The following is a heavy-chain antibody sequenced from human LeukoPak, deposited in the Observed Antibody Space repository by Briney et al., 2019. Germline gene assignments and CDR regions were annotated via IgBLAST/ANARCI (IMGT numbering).Heavy chain of an antibody. J-gene: IGHJ4*02. Sequence: GGTLRLSCAASGFTFDDYGMSWVRQVPGKGLEWVSGINWNGGRIGYADSVKGRFTISRDNAKNSLYLQMNSLRAEDTALYYCARGYCSSGSCYSPAFDYWGQGTLVTVSS. D-gene: IGHD2-15*01. CDR2: INWNGGRI. CDR1: GFTFDDYG. CDR3: ARGYCSSGSCYSPAFDY. V-gene: IGHV3-20*04.